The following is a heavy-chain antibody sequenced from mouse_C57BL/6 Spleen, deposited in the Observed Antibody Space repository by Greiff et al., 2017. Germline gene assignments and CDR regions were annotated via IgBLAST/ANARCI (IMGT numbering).Heavy chain of an antibody. CDR1: GYTFTSYW. CDR2: IYPSDSET. CDR3: ARGGLRRGFAC. D-gene: IGHD2-4*01. V-gene: IGHV1-61*01. Sequence: QVQLQQSGPELVKPGASVKISCKASGYTFTSYWMAWVKQRPGQGLEWIGNIYPSDSETPYNQKFKDKATLTVDKSSSTAYMQLSSLASEDAAVYYCARGGLRRGFACWGQGTMVTVSA. J-gene: IGHJ3*01.